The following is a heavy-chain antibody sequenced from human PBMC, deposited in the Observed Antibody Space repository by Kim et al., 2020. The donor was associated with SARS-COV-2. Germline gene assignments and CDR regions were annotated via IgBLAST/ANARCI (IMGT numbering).Heavy chain of an antibody. Sequence: ASVKVSCKASGYTFTSYAMHWVRQAPGQRLEWMGWINAGNGNTKYSQKFQGRVTITRDTSASTAYMELSSLRSEDTAVYYCARAGEWLVGMMVWFDPWGQGTLVTVSS. CDR3: ARAGEWLVGMMVWFDP. CDR1: GYTFTSYA. D-gene: IGHD6-19*01. CDR2: INAGNGNT. V-gene: IGHV1-3*01. J-gene: IGHJ5*02.